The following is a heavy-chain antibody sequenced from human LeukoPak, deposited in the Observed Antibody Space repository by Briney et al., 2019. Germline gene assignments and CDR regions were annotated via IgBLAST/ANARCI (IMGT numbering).Heavy chain of an antibody. J-gene: IGHJ4*02. V-gene: IGHV3-30*02. CDR1: GFTFSTYG. CDR3: AKDLFAMTRWEQLGY. CDR2: IRFDGSNVGSNV. D-gene: IGHD1-26*01. Sequence: AGGSLRLSCATSGFTFSTYGMHWVRQAPGKGLEWVAFIRFDGSNVGSNVYYADSVKGRFTISRDNSKNTLYLQMNSLRTEDTAVYYCAKDLFAMTRWEQLGYWGQGTLVTVSS.